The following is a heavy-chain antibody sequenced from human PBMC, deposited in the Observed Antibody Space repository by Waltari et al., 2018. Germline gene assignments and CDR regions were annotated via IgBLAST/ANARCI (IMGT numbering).Heavy chain of an antibody. CDR1: GFTFDDYA. V-gene: IGHV3-9*01. J-gene: IGHJ3*02. D-gene: IGHD6-13*01. CDR3: EKEKVEAAGKGAFDI. CDR2: ISWNGGSI. Sequence: EVQLVESGGGLVQPGRSLRLSCAASGFTFDDYAMHWVRQAPGKGLGWVSGISWNGGSIGYAESVKGRFTISRENAKNSRYLQMNSLRAEETALYYWEKEKVEAAGKGAFDIGGQGKMVTVSS.